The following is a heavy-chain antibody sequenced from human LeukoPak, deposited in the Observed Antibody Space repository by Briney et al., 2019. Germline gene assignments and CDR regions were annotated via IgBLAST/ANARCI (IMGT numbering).Heavy chain of an antibody. J-gene: IGHJ6*02. D-gene: IGHD1-1*01. CDR2: IYYSGST. CDR1: GGSISSYY. CDR3: ARHGTSSYYYYAMDV. V-gene: IGHV4-59*08. Sequence: SETLSLTCTVSGGSISSYYWSWARQSPGKGLEWIGYIYYSGSTNYNPPLRSRVIISVDTSKNQFSLNLSSVPAADTAVYYCARHGTSSYYYYAMDVWGQGTTVTVSS.